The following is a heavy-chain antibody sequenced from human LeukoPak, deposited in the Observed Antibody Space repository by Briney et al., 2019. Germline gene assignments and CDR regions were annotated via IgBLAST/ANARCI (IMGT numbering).Heavy chain of an antibody. CDR3: ARVDCSSTSCYEFDY. D-gene: IGHD2-2*01. CDR1: GFTFSDYY. J-gene: IGHJ4*02. CDR2: IRSSGSTI. V-gene: IGHV3-11*04. Sequence: PGGSLRLSCAASGFTFSDYYMSWLRQAPGKGLEWVSYIRSSGSTIYYADSVKGRFTISRDNAKNSLYLQMNSLRTEDTAVYYCARVDCSSTSCYEFDYWGQGTLVTVSS.